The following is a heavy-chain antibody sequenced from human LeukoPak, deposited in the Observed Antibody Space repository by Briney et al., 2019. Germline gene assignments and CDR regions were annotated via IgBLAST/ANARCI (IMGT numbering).Heavy chain of an antibody. J-gene: IGHJ4*02. Sequence: GGSLRLSCAASGFTFSSHWMDWVRQAPGKGLEWVANIKQDGSEKYYVDSVKGRFTISRDNAKNSLYLQMNSLRADDTAVYYCARDRDWYTFDYWGQGALVTVSS. CDR1: GFTFSSHW. D-gene: IGHD2-21*01. V-gene: IGHV3-7*01. CDR3: ARDRDWYTFDY. CDR2: IKQDGSEK.